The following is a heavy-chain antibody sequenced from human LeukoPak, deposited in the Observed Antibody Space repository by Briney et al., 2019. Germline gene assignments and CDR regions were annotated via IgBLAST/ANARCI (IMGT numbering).Heavy chain of an antibody. D-gene: IGHD3-9*01. CDR1: GYTITSYG. Sequence: ASVKVSCKASGYTITSYGISWVRQAPGQGLEWMGWISAYNGNTNYAQKLQGRVTMTTDTSTSTAYMELRSLRSDDTAVYYCAAHYYDILTGYFNWFDPWGQGTLVTVSS. J-gene: IGHJ5*02. V-gene: IGHV1-18*04. CDR3: AAHYYDILTGYFNWFDP. CDR2: ISAYNGNT.